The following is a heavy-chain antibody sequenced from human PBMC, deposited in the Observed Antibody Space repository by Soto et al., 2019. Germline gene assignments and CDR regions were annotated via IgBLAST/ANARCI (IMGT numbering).Heavy chain of an antibody. D-gene: IGHD3-22*01. CDR3: ARETYYRP. CDR1: GGTFSSYA. V-gene: IGHV1-69*13. CDR2: IIPIFGTA. J-gene: IGHJ4*02. Sequence: ASVKVSFKASGGTFSSYAISWVRQAPGQGLEWMGGIIPIFGTANYAQKFQGRVTITADESTSTAYMELSSLRSEDTAMYYCARETYYRPWGQGTLVTVSS.